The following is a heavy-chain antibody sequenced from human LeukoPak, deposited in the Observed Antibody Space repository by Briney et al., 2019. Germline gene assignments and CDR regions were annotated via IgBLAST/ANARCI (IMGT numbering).Heavy chain of an antibody. CDR2: INSDSSDI. D-gene: IGHD1-26*01. CDR3: ARDGKAKNDY. J-gene: IGHJ4*02. CDR1: GFTFSRYS. Sequence: GGSLRLSCVASGFTFSRYSMNWVRQAPGKGLEWVSFINSDSSDIYYADSVKGRFTMSRDNSRDTLYLQMDSLRPEDTAVYYCARDGKAKNDYWGQGTLVTVST. V-gene: IGHV3-21*01.